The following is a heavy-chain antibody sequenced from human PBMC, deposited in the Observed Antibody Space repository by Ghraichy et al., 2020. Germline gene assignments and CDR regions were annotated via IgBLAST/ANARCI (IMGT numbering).Heavy chain of an antibody. CDR1: GYSFTRYW. J-gene: IGHJ4*02. CDR2: IYPHDSDT. Sequence: KVSCKGSGYSFTRYWIGWVRQMPGKGLEWMGIIYPHDSDTRYSPPFQGQVTISADKSISTVYLQWSRLKASDTAMYYCARSGGSTSTFDYWGQGTLVTVSS. D-gene: IGHD2-15*01. CDR3: ARSGGSTSTFDY. V-gene: IGHV5-51*01.